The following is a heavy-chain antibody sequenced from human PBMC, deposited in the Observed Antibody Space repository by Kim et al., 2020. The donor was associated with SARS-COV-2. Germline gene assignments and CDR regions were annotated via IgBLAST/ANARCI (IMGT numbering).Heavy chain of an antibody. J-gene: IGHJ4*02. CDR3: AREGDSSGYYQFDY. V-gene: IGHV3-7*01. D-gene: IGHD3-22*01. Sequence: VDSVKGRFTISRDNAKNSLYLQMNSLRAEDTAVYYCAREGDSSGYYQFDYWGQGTLVTVSS.